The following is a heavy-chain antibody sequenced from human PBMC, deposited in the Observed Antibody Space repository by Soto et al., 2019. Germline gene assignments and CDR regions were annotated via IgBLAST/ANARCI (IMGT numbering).Heavy chain of an antibody. Sequence: SETLSLTCAVYGGSFSGYYWTWFRQPPGTGLEWIGEINHSGSTNYNPSLKSRVTISVDTSKNQFSLKLTSVTAADTAVYYCARDKITGSFVFRGQGTLVTGSS. CDR1: GGSFSGYY. J-gene: IGHJ4*02. CDR3: ARDKITGSFVF. CDR2: INHSGST. D-gene: IGHD3-16*01. V-gene: IGHV4-34*01.